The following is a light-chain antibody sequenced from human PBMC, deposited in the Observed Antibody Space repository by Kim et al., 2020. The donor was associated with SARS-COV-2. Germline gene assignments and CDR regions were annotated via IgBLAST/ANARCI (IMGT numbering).Light chain of an antibody. CDR2: VGF. CDR3: QQRRAWPLT. Sequence: EIALTQSPPILSLSPGERATLSCRASQSVDTYLVWYQQKPAQPPRLLIYVGFNRATGVPARFSGSGSGTDFTLTISSLEVEDFAVYYCQQRRAWPLTFGGGTKVDIK. J-gene: IGKJ4*01. CDR1: QSVDTY. V-gene: IGKV3-11*01.